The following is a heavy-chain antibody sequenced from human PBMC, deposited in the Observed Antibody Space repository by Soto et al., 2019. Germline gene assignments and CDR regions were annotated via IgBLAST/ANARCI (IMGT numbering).Heavy chain of an antibody. J-gene: IGHJ4*02. CDR2: IYYGGST. CDR3: ARRAYGSGSYYLLGYFDY. Sequence: SETLSLTCTVSGGSISSYYWSWIRQPPGKGLEWIGYIYYGGSTNYNPSLKRRVTISVDTSKNQFSLKLSSVTAADTAVYYCARRAYGSGSYYLLGYFDYWGQGTLVTVSS. V-gene: IGHV4-59*01. D-gene: IGHD3-10*01. CDR1: GGSISSYY.